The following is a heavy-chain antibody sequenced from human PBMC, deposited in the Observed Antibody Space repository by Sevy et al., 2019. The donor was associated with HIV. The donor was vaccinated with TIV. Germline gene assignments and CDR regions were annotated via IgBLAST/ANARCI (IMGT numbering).Heavy chain of an antibody. Sequence: ASVKVSCKASGDSFNAYPINWLRQAPGQGLEWMGGVIPSFGITKYARSFQGRVAITADDSTKTAYMELSSLTVEDTAVYECASLVRTARMIEGGFDPWGQGTLVTVSS. J-gene: IGHJ5*02. CDR1: GDSFNAYP. CDR3: ASLVRTARMIEGGFDP. V-gene: IGHV1-69*13. CDR2: VIPSFGIT. D-gene: IGHD2-2*01.